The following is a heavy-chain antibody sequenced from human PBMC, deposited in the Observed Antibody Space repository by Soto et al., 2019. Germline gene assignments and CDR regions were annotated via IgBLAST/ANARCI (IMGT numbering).Heavy chain of an antibody. CDR1: GVNFGRYN. CDR3: ANGADYSGPVDYFDY. CDR2: SSYDGNNK. D-gene: IGHD3-10*01. V-gene: IGHV3-30*18. Sequence: QEQLVESGGGVVQPGRSLRLSCAGAGVNFGRYNMHWVRQAPGKGLEWVAVSSYDGNNKYYADSVKGRFTISRENSKNTLYLQMNSLRTEDTAVYYCANGADYSGPVDYFDYGGQGILVTVSS. J-gene: IGHJ4*02.